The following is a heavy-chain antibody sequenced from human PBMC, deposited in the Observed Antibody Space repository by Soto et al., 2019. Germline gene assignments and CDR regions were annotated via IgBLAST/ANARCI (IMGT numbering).Heavy chain of an antibody. V-gene: IGHV1-3*01. CDR1: GYTFTSYA. J-gene: IGHJ6*02. Sequence: ASVKVSCKASGYTFTSYAMHWVRQAPGQRLEWMGWINAGNGNTKYSQKFQGRVTITRDTSASTAYMELSSLRSEDTAVYYCARGGLRFPKTTYSYYGMDVWGQGTTVTVSS. D-gene: IGHD3-3*01. CDR3: ARGGLRFPKTTYSYYGMDV. CDR2: INAGNGNT.